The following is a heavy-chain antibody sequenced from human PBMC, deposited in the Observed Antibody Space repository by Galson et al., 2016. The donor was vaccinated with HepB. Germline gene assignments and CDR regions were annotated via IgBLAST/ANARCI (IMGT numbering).Heavy chain of an antibody. J-gene: IGHJ4*02. V-gene: IGHV3-23*01. CDR3: AKDPGPGNYDFWGGYYPFDY. CDR2: ISGSGGST. Sequence: FPRLPCAASGFTPRRCAMSWVRQAPGQGLEWVSSISGSGGSTYYEDSVRGRFTMSRDNSKNTLYLQMHVLRAEDTAVYYCAKDPGPGNYDFWGGYYPFDYWGQGTLVTVCS. D-gene: IGHD3-3*01. CDR1: GFTPRRCA.